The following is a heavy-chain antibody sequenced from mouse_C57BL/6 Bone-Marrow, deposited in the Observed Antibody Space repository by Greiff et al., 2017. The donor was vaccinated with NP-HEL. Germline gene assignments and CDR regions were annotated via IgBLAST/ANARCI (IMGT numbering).Heavy chain of an antibody. Sequence: QVQLQQSGPGLVAPSQSLSITCTVSGFSLTSYAISWVRQPPGKGLEWLGVIWTGGGTNYNSALKSRLSISKDNSKSQVFLKMNSLQTDDTARYYCARSITTVVATGYYAMDYWGQGTSVTVSS. CDR2: IWTGGGT. J-gene: IGHJ4*01. D-gene: IGHD1-1*01. CDR1: GFSLTSYA. CDR3: ARSITTVVATGYYAMDY. V-gene: IGHV2-9-1*01.